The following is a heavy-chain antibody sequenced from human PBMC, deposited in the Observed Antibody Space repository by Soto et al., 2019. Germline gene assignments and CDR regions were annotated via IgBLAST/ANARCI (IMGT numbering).Heavy chain of an antibody. CDR1: GFTFSSYA. V-gene: IGHV3-30*04. J-gene: IGHJ4*02. CDR2: ISYDGSNK. D-gene: IGHD3-22*01. Sequence: PGGSLRLSCAASGFTFSSYAMHWVRQAPGKGLEWVAVISYDGSNKYYADSVKGRFTISRDNSKNTLYLQMNSLRAEDTAVYYCACSYDSSGYAFDYWGQGTLVTVSS. CDR3: ACSYDSSGYAFDY.